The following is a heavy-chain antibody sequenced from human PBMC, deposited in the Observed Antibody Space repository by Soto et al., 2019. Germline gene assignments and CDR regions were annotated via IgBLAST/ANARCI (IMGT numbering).Heavy chain of an antibody. D-gene: IGHD6-19*01. CDR3: ARGYSSGPDY. Sequence: EVQLVESGGGVVQPGGSLRLSCAASGFTFSDHWMHWVRQVPGKGLVWVARINSDGSTTTYADPVKGRFTISRANARNTLYLHMDSLRAGDTALYYCARGYSSGPDYWGQGTLVTVSS. V-gene: IGHV3-74*01. CDR2: INSDGSTT. J-gene: IGHJ4*02. CDR1: GFTFSDHW.